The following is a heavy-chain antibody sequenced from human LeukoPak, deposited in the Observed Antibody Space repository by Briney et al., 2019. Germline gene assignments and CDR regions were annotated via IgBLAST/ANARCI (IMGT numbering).Heavy chain of an antibody. Sequence: GGSLRLSCGASGFTFSNYAMTWVRQAPGKGLEWVSSISGRADTIYYADSVEGRFTISRDNSKNTLYLQMGSLRAEDTAVYYCAKAQTNDWSFFDYWGQGTLVAVSS. CDR3: AKAQTNDWSFFDY. J-gene: IGHJ4*02. D-gene: IGHD3-9*01. V-gene: IGHV3-23*01. CDR2: ISGRADTI. CDR1: GFTFSNYA.